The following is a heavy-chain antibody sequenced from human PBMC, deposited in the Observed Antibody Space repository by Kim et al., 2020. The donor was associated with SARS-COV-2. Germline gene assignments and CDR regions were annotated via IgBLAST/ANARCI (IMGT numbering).Heavy chain of an antibody. CDR3: ARASGYSYGYVDY. D-gene: IGHD5-18*01. Sequence: YADSVKGRFTISSDNSKNALYLQMNSLRAEDTAVYYCARASGYSYGYVDYWGQGTLVTVSS. J-gene: IGHJ4*02. V-gene: IGHV3-33*01.